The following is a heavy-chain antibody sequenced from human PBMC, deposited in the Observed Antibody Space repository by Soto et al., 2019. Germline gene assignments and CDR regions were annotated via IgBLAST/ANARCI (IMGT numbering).Heavy chain of an antibody. CDR1: GYSFTSYW. CDR2: IDPTDSYT. CDR3: ARLPLAKDSSGCHIFDY. J-gene: IGHJ4*02. V-gene: IGHV5-10-1*01. D-gene: IGHD3-22*01. Sequence: GESLKISCKGSGYSFTSYWIGWVRQMPGKGLECMGRIDPTDSYTDYGPSFEGHVTMSVDRSINTAFLEWSSLKASDSAMYYCARLPLAKDSSGCHIFDYWGRGTLVTVSS.